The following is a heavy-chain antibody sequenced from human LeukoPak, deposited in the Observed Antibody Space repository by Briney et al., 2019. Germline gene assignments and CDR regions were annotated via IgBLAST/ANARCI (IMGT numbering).Heavy chain of an antibody. D-gene: IGHD5-18*01. J-gene: IGHJ4*02. CDR3: VKVDAAMAFDY. CDR2: ISSNGGST. Sequence: GGSLRLSCAASGFTFSSYAMSWVRQAPGKGLEYVSAISSNGGSTYYADSVKGRFTISRDNSKNTLYLQMSSLRAEDTAVYYCVKVDAAMAFDYWGQGTLVTVSS. V-gene: IGHV3-64D*06. CDR1: GFTFSSYA.